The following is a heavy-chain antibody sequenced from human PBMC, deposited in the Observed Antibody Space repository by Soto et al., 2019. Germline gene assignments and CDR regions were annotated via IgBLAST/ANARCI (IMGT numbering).Heavy chain of an antibody. CDR3: ARGLEGAGGFDT. V-gene: IGHV4-59*01. D-gene: IGHD1-26*01. CDR1: AGSISNYH. CDR2: IFYTGKT. Sequence: PSETLSLTCSVSAGSISNYHWSWIRQPTGKGLEWIGYIFYTGKTNYNPSLKSRVTISLDTSKNQFSLSLDSVTAADPAVYYCARGLEGAGGFDTWGQGTLVTVSS. J-gene: IGHJ5*02.